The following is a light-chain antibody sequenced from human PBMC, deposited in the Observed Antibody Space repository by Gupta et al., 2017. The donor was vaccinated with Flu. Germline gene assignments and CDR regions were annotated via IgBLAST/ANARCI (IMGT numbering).Light chain of an antibody. CDR1: SGINVGTYR. CDR3: MIWHRSACV. V-gene: IGLV5-45*03. Sequence: QAVLTQPSSLSASPGASASLTCTLRSGINVGTYRIYWYQQKPGSPPQYLLRYKSDSDKQQGSGVPSRFSGSKDASANAGILRSSGLQSEDEYYYSGMIWHRSACVFGGGTKLTVL. J-gene: IGLJ3*02. CDR2: YKSDSDK.